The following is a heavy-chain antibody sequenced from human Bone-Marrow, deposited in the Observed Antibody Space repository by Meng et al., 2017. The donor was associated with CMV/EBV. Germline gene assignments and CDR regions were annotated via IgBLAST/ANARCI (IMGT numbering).Heavy chain of an antibody. CDR2: IYHKGDT. V-gene: IGHV4-59*01. CDR1: GDSMNNYY. D-gene: IGHD3-3*01. J-gene: IGHJ5*02. Sequence: GSLRLSCDVSGDSMNNYYWSWIRQSPTKGLEWIGYIYHKGDTNYNPSLKSRVTLSIDTSQNRFSLILTAVTAADTAVYFCARGIFDFDFVSGSYTRGGCDPWGQGNLVNVPS. CDR3: ARGIFDFDFVSGSYTRGGCDP.